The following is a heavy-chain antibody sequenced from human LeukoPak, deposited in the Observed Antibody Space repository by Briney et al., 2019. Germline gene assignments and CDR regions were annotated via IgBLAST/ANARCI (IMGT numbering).Heavy chain of an antibody. V-gene: IGHV4-59*01. D-gene: IGHD6-19*01. Sequence: SETLSLTCTVSGVSISSYYWSWIRQPPGKGLEWIGYIYYSGSTNYNPSLKSRVTISVDTSKNQFSLKLSSVTAADTAVYYCARSSSGWYDYWGQGTLVTVSS. CDR3: ARSSSGWYDY. CDR1: GVSISSYY. CDR2: IYYSGST. J-gene: IGHJ4*02.